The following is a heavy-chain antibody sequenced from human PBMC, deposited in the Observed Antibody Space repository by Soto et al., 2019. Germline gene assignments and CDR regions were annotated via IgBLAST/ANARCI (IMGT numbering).Heavy chain of an antibody. CDR2: IDPTDSFT. CDR3: ARRGRSTALVSLCRYGMDV. CDR1: GYSFTSYW. Sequence: GESLKISCKASGYSFTSYWSRWVRQTPGKGLEWMGRIDPTDSFTSYSPSFQGHVTISADKSMTTAYLQWSSPKASDTGMYYCARRGRSTALVSLCRYGMDVWGQGTTVTVSS. V-gene: IGHV5-10-1*01. J-gene: IGHJ6*02. D-gene: IGHD5-18*01.